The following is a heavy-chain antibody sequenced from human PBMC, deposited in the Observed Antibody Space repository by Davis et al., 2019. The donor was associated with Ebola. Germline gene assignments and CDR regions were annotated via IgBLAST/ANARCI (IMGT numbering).Heavy chain of an antibody. V-gene: IGHV1-46*01. D-gene: IGHD2-2*01. CDR3: AAAPFLCSSTSCYDTGFDY. J-gene: IGHJ4*02. Sequence: ASVTVSCMASRGTFSSYATSWVRQAPGQGLEWMGIINPSGGSTSYARKFQGRVTMTRDTSTSTVYMELSSLRSEDTAVYYCAAAPFLCSSTSCYDTGFDYWGQGTLVTVSS. CDR1: RGTFSSYA. CDR2: INPSGGST.